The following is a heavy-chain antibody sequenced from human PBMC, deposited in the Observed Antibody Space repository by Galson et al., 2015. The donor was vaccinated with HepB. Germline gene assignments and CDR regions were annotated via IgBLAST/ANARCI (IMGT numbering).Heavy chain of an antibody. Sequence: ETLSLPCSVSGGSISHSNYFWAWIPQPPGEGLAWIGSIYSGNTYYNPSLKSRVNISADTSKSQISLKLTSVTAADTAIYYCAKNPPGGDYYFQGMDVWGQGTTVTVSS. J-gene: IGHJ6*02. V-gene: IGHV4-39*07. D-gene: IGHD2-21*02. CDR3: AKNPPGGDYYFQGMDV. CDR2: IYSGNT. CDR1: GGSISHSNYF.